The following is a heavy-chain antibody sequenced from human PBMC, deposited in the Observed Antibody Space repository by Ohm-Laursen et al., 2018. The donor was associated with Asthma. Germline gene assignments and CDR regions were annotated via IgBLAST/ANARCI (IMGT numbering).Heavy chain of an antibody. D-gene: IGHD5-12*01. Sequence: PSQTLSLTCAVYGGSFSGYYWSWIRQPPGKGLEWIGEINHSGSTNYNPSLKSRVTISVDTSKNQFSLKLSSVTAADTAVYFCAKMSSGYDDAVDSWGQGTLVTVSS. J-gene: IGHJ5*01. CDR1: GGSFSGYY. CDR2: INHSGST. CDR3: AKMSSGYDDAVDS. V-gene: IGHV4-34*01.